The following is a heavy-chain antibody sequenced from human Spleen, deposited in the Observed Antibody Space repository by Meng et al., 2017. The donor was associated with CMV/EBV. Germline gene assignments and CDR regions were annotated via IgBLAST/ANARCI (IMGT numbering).Heavy chain of an antibody. J-gene: IGHJ6*02. CDR3: VADPSVVVPSPIPYAMDV. CDR2: IVVDRGST. D-gene: IGHD2-2*01. V-gene: IGHV1-58*01. Sequence: KISCAASGFTFTTSAVQWVRQARGQRLEWIGWIVVDRGSTKYAQKFQERVTITGDMSTSTAYMELSSLRSEDTAVYYCVADPSVVVPSPIPYAMDVWGQGTTVTVSS. CDR1: GFTFTTSA.